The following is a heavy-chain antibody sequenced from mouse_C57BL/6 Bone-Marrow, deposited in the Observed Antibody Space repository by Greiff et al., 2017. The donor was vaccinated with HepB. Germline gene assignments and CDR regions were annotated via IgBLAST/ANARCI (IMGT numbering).Heavy chain of an antibody. J-gene: IGHJ2*01. CDR2: IYPRSGNT. Sequence: QVQLQQSGAELARPGASVKLSCKASGYTFTSYGISWVKQRTGQGLEWIGEIYPRSGNTYYNEKFKGKATLTADKSSSTAYMELRSLTSEDSAVYFGAKKGGVYGSSYGDYFDYWGQGTTLTVSS. V-gene: IGHV1-81*01. CDR3: AKKGGVYGSSYGDYFDY. D-gene: IGHD1-1*01. CDR1: GYTFTSYG.